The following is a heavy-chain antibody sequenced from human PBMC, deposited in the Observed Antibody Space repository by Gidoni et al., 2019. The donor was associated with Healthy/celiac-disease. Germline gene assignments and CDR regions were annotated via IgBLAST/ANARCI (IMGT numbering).Heavy chain of an antibody. CDR3: AREGYYYDSSGQGHDAFDI. CDR2: ISYDGSNK. CDR1: GFTFSSYG. J-gene: IGHJ3*02. V-gene: IGHV3-30*03. Sequence: QVQLVESGGGVVQPGRSLRLSCAASGFTFSSYGMHWVRQAPGKGLEWVAVISYDGSNKYYADSVKGRFTISRDNSKNTLYLQMNSLRAEDTAVYYCAREGYYYDSSGQGHDAFDIWGQGTMVTVSS. D-gene: IGHD3-22*01.